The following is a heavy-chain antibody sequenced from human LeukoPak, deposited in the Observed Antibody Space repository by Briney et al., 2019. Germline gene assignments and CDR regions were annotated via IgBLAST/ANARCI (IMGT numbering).Heavy chain of an antibody. J-gene: IGHJ4*02. D-gene: IGHD2-2*01. CDR3: AKEGGLGSMPYYFDY. Sequence: PGGSLRLSCAASGFTFDDYAMHWVRQAPGKGLEWVSGISWNSGSIGYADSVKGRFTISRDNAKNSLYLQMNSLRAGDTALYYCAKEGGLGSMPYYFDYWGQGTLVTVSS. CDR1: GFTFDDYA. CDR2: ISWNSGSI. V-gene: IGHV3-9*01.